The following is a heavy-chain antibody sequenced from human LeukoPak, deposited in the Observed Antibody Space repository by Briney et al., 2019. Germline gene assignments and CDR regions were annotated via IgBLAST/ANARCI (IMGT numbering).Heavy chain of an antibody. D-gene: IGHD6-19*01. CDR2: IVAAGDT. CDR3: ARDRAGDFDY. CDR1: GLTFRNYD. V-gene: IGHV3-13*04. J-gene: IGHJ4*02. Sequence: GGSLSLSCVAAGLTFRNYDMGWVRHATGKGLEWVSGIVAAGDTYYPGSVKGRCTISRENANNSLYLQMNSLRAGDTAMYYCARDRAGDFDYWGQGTLVTVSS.